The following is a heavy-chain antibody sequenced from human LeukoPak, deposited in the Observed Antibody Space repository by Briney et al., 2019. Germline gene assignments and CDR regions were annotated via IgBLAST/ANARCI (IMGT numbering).Heavy chain of an antibody. Sequence: ASVKVSCKASGYTFTSYGISWVRQAPGQGLEWMGWISAYNGNTNYAQKLQGRVTITADESTSTAYMELSSLRSEDTAVYYCARAPYYYDSSGYYNYYYYGMDVWGQGTTVTVSS. J-gene: IGHJ6*02. V-gene: IGHV1-18*01. CDR3: ARAPYYYDSSGYYNYYYYGMDV. CDR2: ISAYNGNT. CDR1: GYTFTSYG. D-gene: IGHD3-22*01.